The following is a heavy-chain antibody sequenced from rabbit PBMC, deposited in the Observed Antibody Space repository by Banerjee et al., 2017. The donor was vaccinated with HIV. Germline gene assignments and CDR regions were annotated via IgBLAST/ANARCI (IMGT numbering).Heavy chain of an antibody. D-gene: IGHD6-1*01. J-gene: IGHJ6*01. V-gene: IGHV1S45*01. CDR2: IDTGSSGST. CDR3: ARVIGGSGYAMDL. Sequence: QEQLEESGGDLVKPEGSLTLTCTASGFSFVSSTMCWVRQAPGKGLEWIACIDTGSSGSTDYASWAKGRFTISKTSSTTVTLQMTSLTAADTATYFCARVIGGSGYAMDLWGPGTLVTV. CDR1: GFSFVSST.